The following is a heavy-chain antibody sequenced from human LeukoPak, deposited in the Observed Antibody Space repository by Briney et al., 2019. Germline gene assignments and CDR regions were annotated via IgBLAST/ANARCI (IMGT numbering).Heavy chain of an antibody. V-gene: IGHV4-59*12. J-gene: IGHJ4*02. Sequence: SETLSLTCTVSGGSISSYYWSWIRQPPGKGLEWIGYIYYSGSTNYNPSLKSRVTISVDTSKNQFSLKLSSVTAADTAVYYCARTSHCSGASCYPPFFDYWGQGTLVTVSS. CDR2: IYYSGST. CDR3: ARTSHCSGASCYPPFFDY. CDR1: GGSISSYY. D-gene: IGHD2-15*01.